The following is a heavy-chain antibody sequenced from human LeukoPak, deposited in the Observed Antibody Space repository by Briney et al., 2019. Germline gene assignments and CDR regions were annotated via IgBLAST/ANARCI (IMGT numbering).Heavy chain of an antibody. CDR3: ARGNSVLPSXSXVNWFDP. CDR1: GGTFSSYA. V-gene: IGHV1-69*04. D-gene: IGHD3-10*01. J-gene: IGHJ5*02. Sequence: GSSVKVSCKASGGTFSSYAISWVRQAPGQGLEWMGRIIPILGIANYAXKFQGRVTITADKSTSTAYMELSSLRSEDTAVYYCARGNSVLPSXSXVNWFDPWGQGTLVTVSS. CDR2: IIPILGIA.